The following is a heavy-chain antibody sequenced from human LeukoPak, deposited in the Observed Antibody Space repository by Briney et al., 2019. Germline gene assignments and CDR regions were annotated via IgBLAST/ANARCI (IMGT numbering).Heavy chain of an antibody. CDR1: GFTFSSYG. J-gene: IGHJ4*02. V-gene: IGHV3-23*01. CDR2: ISGSGGST. Sequence: GGTLRLSCAASGFTFSSYGMSWVRQAPGKGLEWVSAISGSGGSTYYADSVKGRFTISRDNTKNSLYLQMNSLRVDDTAVYYCARDAVTGYSSGWYKPFPFDYWGQGSLVTVSS. CDR3: ARDAVTGYSSGWYKPFPFDY. D-gene: IGHD6-19*01.